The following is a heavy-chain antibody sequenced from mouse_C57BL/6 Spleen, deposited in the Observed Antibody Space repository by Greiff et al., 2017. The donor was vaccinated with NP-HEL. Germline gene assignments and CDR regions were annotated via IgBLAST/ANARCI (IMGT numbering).Heavy chain of an antibody. CDR3: ADITTVVNY. D-gene: IGHD1-1*01. J-gene: IGHJ2*01. CDR1: GYAFSSSW. V-gene: IGHV1-82*01. Sequence: QVQLQQSGPELVKPGASVKISCKASGYAFSSSWMNWVKQRPGKGLEWIGRIYPGDGDTNYNGKFKGKATLTADKSSSTAYMQLSSLTSEDSAVYCCADITTVVNYWGQGTTLTVSS. CDR2: IYPGDGDT.